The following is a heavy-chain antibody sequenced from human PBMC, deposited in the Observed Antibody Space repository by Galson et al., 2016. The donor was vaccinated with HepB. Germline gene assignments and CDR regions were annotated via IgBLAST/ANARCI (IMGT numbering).Heavy chain of an antibody. J-gene: IGHJ4*02. V-gene: IGHV4-39*01. CDR2: FFSGGRT. CDR1: GGSVGSGGVY. D-gene: IGHD1-14*01. Sequence: SETLSLTCTVSGGSVGSGGVYWGWIRQPPGKGLDYVGNFFSGGRTSYNPSLESRVSISVDTSKNQFSLKLTSVTAADSGVYYCGTSTGTTKYWGQGTLVTVSS. CDR3: GTSTGTTKY.